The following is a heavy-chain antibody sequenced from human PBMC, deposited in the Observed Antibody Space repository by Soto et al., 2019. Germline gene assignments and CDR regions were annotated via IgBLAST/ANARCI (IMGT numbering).Heavy chain of an antibody. CDR3: AREFRLGAVGTVGFDY. D-gene: IGHD3-16*01. J-gene: IGHJ4*02. CDR1: GCTFSCCH. CDR2: ISSGGNT. Sequence: GVSLRLSCGACGCTFSCCHRGWVRQDPGKGLEWVSAISSGGNTYYADSVKGRFTIFRDNSNNMMYLQLKSLRADDTAVYYCAREFRLGAVGTVGFDYWGQGT. V-gene: IGHV3-23*01.